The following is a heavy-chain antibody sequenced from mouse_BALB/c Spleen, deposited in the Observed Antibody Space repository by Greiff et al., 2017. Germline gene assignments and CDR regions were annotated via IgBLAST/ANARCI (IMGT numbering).Heavy chain of an antibody. CDR1: GFSLTSYG. Sequence: VKVVESGPGLVAPSQSLSITCTVSGFSLTSYGVHWVRQPPGKGLEWLGVIWAGGSTNYNSALMSRLSISKDNSKSQVFLKMNSLQTDDTAMYYCASPYGYDPYYYAMDDWGQGTSVTVSS. J-gene: IGHJ4*01. CDR2: IWAGGST. CDR3: ASPYGYDPYYYAMDD. V-gene: IGHV2-9*02. D-gene: IGHD2-2*01.